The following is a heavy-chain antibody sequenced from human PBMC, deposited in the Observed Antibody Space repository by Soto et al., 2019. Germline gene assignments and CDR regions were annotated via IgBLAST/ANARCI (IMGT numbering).Heavy chain of an antibody. CDR1: GYTFTSYY. J-gene: IGHJ4*02. D-gene: IGHD6-6*01. CDR3: AREGGSSPLRYFDY. CDR2: INPSGGST. Sequence: QVQLVQSGAEVKKPGASVKVSCKASGYTFTSYYMHWVRQAPGQGLEWMGIINPSGGSTSYAQKFQGRVTXXRXTXXSTVYMELSSLRSEDTAVYYGAREGGSSPLRYFDYWGQGTLVTVSS. V-gene: IGHV1-46*01.